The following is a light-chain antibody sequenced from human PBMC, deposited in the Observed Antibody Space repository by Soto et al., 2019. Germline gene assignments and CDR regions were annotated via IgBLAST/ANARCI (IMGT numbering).Light chain of an antibody. CDR1: QTISRW. J-gene: IGKJ1*01. Sequence: DIQMTQSPSTLSAPVGDTVTITCRASQTISRWLAWYQQKPGKAPRLLIYTASTLESGVPSRFSASGSGTEFTLTISSLHPDDFATYYCQEYNNYWTFGQGTKVEVK. CDR3: QEYNNYWT. CDR2: TAS. V-gene: IGKV1-5*01.